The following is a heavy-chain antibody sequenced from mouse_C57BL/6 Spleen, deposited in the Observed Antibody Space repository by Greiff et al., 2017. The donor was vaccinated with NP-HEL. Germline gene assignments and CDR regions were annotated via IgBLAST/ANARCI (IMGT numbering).Heavy chain of an antibody. Sequence: EVQVVESGGGLVKPGGSLKLSCAASGFTFSDYGMHWVRQAPEKGLEWVAYISSGSSTIYYADTVKGRFTISRDNAKNTLFLQMTRLRSEDTAMYYCARNYYGSMRSGYFDYWGQGTTLTVSS. CDR3: ARNYYGSMRSGYFDY. CDR1: GFTFSDYG. CDR2: ISSGSSTI. V-gene: IGHV5-17*01. D-gene: IGHD1-1*01. J-gene: IGHJ2*01.